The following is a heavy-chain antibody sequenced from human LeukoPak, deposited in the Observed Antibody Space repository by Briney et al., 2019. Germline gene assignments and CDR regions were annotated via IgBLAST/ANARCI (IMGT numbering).Heavy chain of an antibody. CDR1: GYAFIGFY. J-gene: IGHJ5*02. D-gene: IGHD7-27*01. V-gene: IGHV1-2*02. CDR2: INPNSGGT. CDR3: ARDRVGLGMNWFGP. Sequence: EASVKVSCKASGYAFIGFYIYWLRQAPGQGPEYMGWINPNSGGTRYAQKFQGRVTMTMDTSITTVYMELTGLRSDDTAVYFCARDRVGLGMNWFGPWGQGALVTVSS.